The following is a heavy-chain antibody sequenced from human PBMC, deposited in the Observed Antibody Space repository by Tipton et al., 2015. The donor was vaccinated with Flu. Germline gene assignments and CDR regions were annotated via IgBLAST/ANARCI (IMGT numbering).Heavy chain of an antibody. Sequence: QLVQSGGGLVQPGGSLRLSCAASGFTFSSYDMHCVRQATGKGLEWVSAIGTAGDTYYPGSVKGRFTISRENAKNSLYLQMNSLRAGDTALYYCARGRTRGFEPWGQGTLVTVSS. J-gene: IGHJ5*02. CDR3: ARGRTRGFEP. V-gene: IGHV3-13*01. CDR1: GFTFSSYD. CDR2: IGTAGDT.